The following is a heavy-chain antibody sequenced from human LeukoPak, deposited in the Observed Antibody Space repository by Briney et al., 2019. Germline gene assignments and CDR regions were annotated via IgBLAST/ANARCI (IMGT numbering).Heavy chain of an antibody. CDR3: ARVTTPYYDFWSGYSRGYFDY. CDR2: INHSGST. Sequence: PGGSLRLSCSASTFTFSGYYMSWIRQPPGKGLEWIGEINHSGSTNYNPSLKSRVTISVDTSKNQFSLKLSSVTAADTAVYYCARVTTPYYDFWSGYSRGYFDYWGQGTLVTVSS. CDR1: TFTFSGYY. V-gene: IGHV4-34*01. J-gene: IGHJ4*02. D-gene: IGHD3-3*01.